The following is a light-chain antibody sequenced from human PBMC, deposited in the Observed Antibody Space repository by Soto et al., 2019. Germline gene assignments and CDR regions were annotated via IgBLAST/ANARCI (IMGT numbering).Light chain of an antibody. V-gene: IGKV3-15*01. Sequence: EIEMTQSPATLSVSLGERATLSCRASQSVSRNVAWYQQKPGQAPRLLIHDASTRATGISVRFSGSGSGTEFTLTISSLQSEDFAVYYCQQYNNWLWTFGQGTKVEIK. J-gene: IGKJ1*01. CDR3: QQYNNWLWT. CDR2: DAS. CDR1: QSVSRN.